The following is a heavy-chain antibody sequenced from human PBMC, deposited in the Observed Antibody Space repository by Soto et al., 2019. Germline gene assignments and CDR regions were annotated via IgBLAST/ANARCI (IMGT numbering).Heavy chain of an antibody. CDR3: AKDGDYYDSSGYSSDAFDI. CDR1: GFTFSSDV. Sequence: GGSLRLSSAASGFTFSSDVLHWVSQDPGKGLEWVAVISYDGSNKYYADSVKGRFTISRDNSKNTLYLQMNSLRAEDTAVYYCAKDGDYYDSSGYSSDAFDIWGQGT. CDR2: ISYDGSNK. D-gene: IGHD3-22*01. V-gene: IGHV3-30*18. J-gene: IGHJ3*02.